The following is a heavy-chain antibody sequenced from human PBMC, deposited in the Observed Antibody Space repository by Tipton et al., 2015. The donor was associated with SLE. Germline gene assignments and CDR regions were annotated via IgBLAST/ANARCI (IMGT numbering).Heavy chain of an antibody. V-gene: IGHV3-30*02. J-gene: IGHJ3*02. CDR2: IRYDGSNK. Sequence: SLRLSCAASGFTFSSYGMHWVRQAPGKGLEWVAFIRYDGSNKYYADSVKGRFTISRDNSKNTLYLQMNSLRAEDTAVYYCARPYYYGSGSTLRAFDIWGQGTMVTVSS. D-gene: IGHD3-10*01. CDR1: GFTFSSYG. CDR3: ARPYYYGSGSTLRAFDI.